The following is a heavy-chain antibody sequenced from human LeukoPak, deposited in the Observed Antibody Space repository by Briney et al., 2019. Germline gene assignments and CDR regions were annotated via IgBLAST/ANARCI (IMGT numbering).Heavy chain of an antibody. CDR1: GGSFSGYY. Sequence: SETLSLTCAVYGGSFSGYYWSWIRQPPGKGLEWIGEINHSGSTNYNPSLKSRVTISVDTSKNQFSLKLSSVTAADTAVYYCARGPNVYDSSGYYQRDYWGQGTLVTVSS. J-gene: IGHJ4*02. V-gene: IGHV4-34*01. CDR3: ARGPNVYDSSGYYQRDY. D-gene: IGHD3-22*01. CDR2: INHSGST.